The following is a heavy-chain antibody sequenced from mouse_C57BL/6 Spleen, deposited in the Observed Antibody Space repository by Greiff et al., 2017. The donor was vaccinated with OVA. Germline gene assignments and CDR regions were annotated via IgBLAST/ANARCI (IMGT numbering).Heavy chain of an antibody. CDR2: INPNNGGT. Sequence: VKPGASVKMSCKASGYTFTDYNMHWVKQSHGKSLEWIGYINPNNGGTSYNQKFKGKATLTVNKSSSTAYMELRSLTSEDSAVYYCARRRDYYGSSPFAYWGQGTLVTVSA. V-gene: IGHV1-22*01. CDR3: ARRRDYYGSSPFAY. D-gene: IGHD1-1*01. CDR1: GYTFTDYN. J-gene: IGHJ3*01.